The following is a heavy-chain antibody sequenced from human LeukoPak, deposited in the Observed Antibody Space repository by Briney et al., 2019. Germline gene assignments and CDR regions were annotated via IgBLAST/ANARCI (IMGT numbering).Heavy chain of an antibody. Sequence: ASVKVSCKASGYTFTNYFMHWVRQAPGQGRVWMGIINPSGGSTSYAQKFQGRVTMTRDTSASTVYMELSSLRSEDTAVYYCARGGSSGSPFFDYWGQGTLVTVSS. D-gene: IGHD6-25*01. CDR3: ARGGSSGSPFFDY. CDR2: INPSGGST. CDR1: GYTFTNYF. V-gene: IGHV1-46*01. J-gene: IGHJ4*02.